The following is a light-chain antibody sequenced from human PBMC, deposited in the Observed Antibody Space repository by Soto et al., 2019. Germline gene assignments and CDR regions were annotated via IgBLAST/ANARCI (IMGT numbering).Light chain of an antibody. Sequence: QSVLTQPPSASGTPGQRVTSSCSGSSSNIGSNYVYWYQQVPGTAPRLLMYRASQRPSGVPDRFSGSKSGTSASLAISGLRSEDEADYYCDAWDDTLDGLVFVGGTKLTVL. J-gene: IGLJ2*01. CDR2: RAS. V-gene: IGLV1-47*01. CDR1: SSNIGSNY. CDR3: DAWDDTLDGLV.